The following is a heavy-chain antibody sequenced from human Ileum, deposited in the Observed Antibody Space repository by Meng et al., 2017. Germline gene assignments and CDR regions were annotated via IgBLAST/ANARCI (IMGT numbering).Heavy chain of an antibody. CDR3: ATKLPRVGGLVEYAFDI. CDR2: ISDRGGST. CDR1: GITFSTYA. Sequence: GESLMISCAASGITFSTYAMSRVRQSPGRGLEWVSYISDRGGSTHYEDSVKGRFTVSRDNSKNTLYLQMNSLRAEDTALYYCATKLPRVGGLVEYAFDIWGQGTMVTVSS. J-gene: IGHJ3*02. V-gene: IGHV3-23*01. D-gene: IGHD1-26*01.